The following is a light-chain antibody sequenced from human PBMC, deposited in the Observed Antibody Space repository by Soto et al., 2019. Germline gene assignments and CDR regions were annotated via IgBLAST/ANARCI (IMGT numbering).Light chain of an antibody. V-gene: IGKV3-20*01. CDR3: QQYRSSPRT. J-gene: IGKJ2*01. CDR2: GAY. CDR1: QSVSSSY. Sequence: EIGLTQSPGTLSLSPGERATLSCRASQSVSSSYLAWYQQKPGQAPRLLIYGAYSRATGIPDRFSGSVSGTDFTLTISRLEPEEFAVYYCQQYRSSPRTFGQGTKLEIK.